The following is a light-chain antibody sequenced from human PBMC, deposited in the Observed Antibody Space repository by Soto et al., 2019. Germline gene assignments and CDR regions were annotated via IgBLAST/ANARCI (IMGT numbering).Light chain of an antibody. CDR2: EVS. CDR3: SSYTSSSTLLYV. J-gene: IGLJ1*01. V-gene: IGLV2-14*01. CDR1: SSDVGGYDY. Sequence: QSVLTQPASVSGSPGQSITISCTGTSSDVGGYDYVSWYQHHPGKAPKLTIYEVSNRPSGVSNRFSGSKSGNTASLTISGLQAEDEADYYCSSYTSSSTLLYVFGTGTKVTVL.